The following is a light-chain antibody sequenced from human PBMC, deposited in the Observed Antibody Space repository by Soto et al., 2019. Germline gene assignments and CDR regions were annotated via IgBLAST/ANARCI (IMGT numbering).Light chain of an antibody. CDR1: SGSVSTNYY. CDR2: NTN. J-gene: IGLJ2*01. Sequence: QAVVTQEPSFSVSPGGTVTLTCGLSSGSVSTNYYPSWCQQTPGQAPRTLIYNTNTRSSGVPDRFSGSILGNKAALTITGAQADDESDYYCVLYMGSGISLFGGGTQLTLL. V-gene: IGLV8-61*01. CDR3: VLYMGSGISL.